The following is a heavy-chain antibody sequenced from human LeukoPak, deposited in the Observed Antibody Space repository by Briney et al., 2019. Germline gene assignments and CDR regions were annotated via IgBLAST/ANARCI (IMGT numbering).Heavy chain of an antibody. D-gene: IGHD4-17*01. V-gene: IGHV4-34*01. Sequence: SETLSLTYAVYGGSFSGYYWSWIRQPPGKGLEWIGEINHSGSTNYNPSLKSRVTISVDTSKNQFSLKLSSVTAADTAVYYCARGVYGDPRRRPNFDIWGQGTMVTVSS. CDR1: GGSFSGYY. CDR3: ARGVYGDPRRRPNFDI. CDR2: INHSGST. J-gene: IGHJ3*02.